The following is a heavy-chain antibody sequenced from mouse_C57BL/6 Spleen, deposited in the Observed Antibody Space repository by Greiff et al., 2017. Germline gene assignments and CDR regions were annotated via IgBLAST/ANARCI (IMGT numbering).Heavy chain of an antibody. CDR1: GFTFSDYY. D-gene: IGHD1-1*01. Sequence: EVKVVESEGGLVQPGSSMKLSCTASGFTFSDYYMAWVRQVPEKGLEWVANINYDGSSTYYLDSLKSRFIISRDNAKNILYLQMSSLKSEDTATYYCARADYYGSRGAMDYWGQGTSVTVSS. J-gene: IGHJ4*01. V-gene: IGHV5-16*01. CDR3: ARADYYGSRGAMDY. CDR2: INYDGSST.